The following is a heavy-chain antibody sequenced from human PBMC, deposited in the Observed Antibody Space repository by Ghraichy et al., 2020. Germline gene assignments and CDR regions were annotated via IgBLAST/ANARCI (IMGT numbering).Heavy chain of an antibody. CDR1: GGSFSGYY. CDR2: INHSGST. J-gene: IGHJ4*02. CDR3: ARGRRRVHYYDSSGYYGGQFSDY. V-gene: IGHV4-34*01. Sequence: SETLSLTCAVYGGSFSGYYWSWIRQPPGKGLEWIGEINHSGSTNYNPSLKSRVTISVDTSKNQFSLKLSSVTAADTAVYYFARGRRRVHYYDSSGYYGGQFSDYWGQGTLVTVSS. D-gene: IGHD3-22*01.